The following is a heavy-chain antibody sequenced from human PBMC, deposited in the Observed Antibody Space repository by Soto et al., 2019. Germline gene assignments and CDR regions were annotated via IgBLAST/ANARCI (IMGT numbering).Heavy chain of an antibody. CDR2: IYTGGST. D-gene: IGHD4-17*01. CDR1: GFTVSSNY. CDR3: ARDYGGSGRFDY. Sequence: EVQLVESGGGLVQPGGSLRLSCAASGFTVSSNYMSWVRQAPGKGLEWVSVIYTGGSTYYADSVKGRFTFSRDNSKNTLYLQMNSLRAEDTAVYYCARDYGGSGRFDYWGQGTLVTVSS. J-gene: IGHJ4*02. V-gene: IGHV3-66*01.